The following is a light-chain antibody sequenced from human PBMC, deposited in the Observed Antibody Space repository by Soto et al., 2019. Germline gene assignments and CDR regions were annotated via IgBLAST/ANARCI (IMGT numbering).Light chain of an antibody. CDR1: RSISRW. CDR2: DAS. V-gene: IGKV1-5*01. Sequence: DIQMTQSPSTLSASVVDRVTITCRASRSISRWLAWHQQKPGKAPRLLIYDASNLQRGVPSRFSGSGSGTEFTLTITSLQPEDFATYYCQQYNDYSGMFGQGTKVDIK. CDR3: QQYNDYSGM. J-gene: IGKJ1*01.